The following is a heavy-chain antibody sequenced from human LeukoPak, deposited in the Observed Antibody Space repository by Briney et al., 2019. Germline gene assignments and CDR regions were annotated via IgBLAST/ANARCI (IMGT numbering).Heavy chain of an antibody. CDR3: ARDRSPLAFDI. CDR2: IYHSGST. V-gene: IGHV4-30-2*01. J-gene: IGHJ3*02. Sequence: SETLSLTCTVSGGSISSGGYYWSWIRQPPGKGLEWIGYIYHSGSTYYNPSLKSRVTISVDTSKNQFSLKLSSVTAADTAVYYCARDRSPLAFDIWGQGTMVTVSS. CDR1: GGSISSGGYY.